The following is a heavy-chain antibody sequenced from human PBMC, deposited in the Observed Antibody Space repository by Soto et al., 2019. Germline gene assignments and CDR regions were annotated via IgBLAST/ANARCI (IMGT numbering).Heavy chain of an antibody. J-gene: IGHJ3*02. CDR2: IYYSGST. CDR1: GGAMNSGGYY. Sequence: SETLSLTCTVSGGAMNSGGYYWSWIRQHPGGGLEWIGCIYYSGSTYHNPSLKSRVTISVDTSKNQFSLKLSSVTAADTAVYYCARGSGYSSSWSIWGQGIMVTVSS. V-gene: IGHV4-39*01. D-gene: IGHD6-13*01. CDR3: ARGSGYSSSWSI.